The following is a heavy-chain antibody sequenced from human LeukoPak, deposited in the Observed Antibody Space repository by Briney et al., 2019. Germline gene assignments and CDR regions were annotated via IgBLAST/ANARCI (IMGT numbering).Heavy chain of an antibody. V-gene: IGHV4-4*07. CDR3: ASSGDYGSGLAY. CDR1: GGSISSYY. J-gene: IGHJ4*02. D-gene: IGHD3-10*01. CDR2: IYTSGST. Sequence: SETLSLTCTVSGGSISSYYWSWIRQPAGKGLEWIGRIYTSGSTNYNPSLKSRVTMSVDTSKNRFSLKLSSVTAADTAVYYCASSGDYGSGLAYWGQGTLVTVSS.